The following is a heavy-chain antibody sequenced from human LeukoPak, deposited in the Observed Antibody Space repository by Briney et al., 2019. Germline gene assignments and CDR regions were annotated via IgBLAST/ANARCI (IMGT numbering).Heavy chain of an antibody. CDR1: GYTFTSYG. J-gene: IGHJ5*02. CDR2: INPNSGGT. Sequence: GASVKVSCKASGYTFTSYGISWVRQAPGQGLEWMGWINPNSGGTNYAQKFQGRVTMTRDTSISTAYMELSRLRSDDTAVYYCARDKSITIFLNWFDPWGQGTLVTVSS. CDR3: ARDKSITIFLNWFDP. V-gene: IGHV1-2*02. D-gene: IGHD3-3*01.